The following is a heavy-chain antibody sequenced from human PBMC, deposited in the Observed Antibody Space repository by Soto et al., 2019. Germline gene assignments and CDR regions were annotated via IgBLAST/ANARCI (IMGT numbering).Heavy chain of an antibody. CDR3: ARGRKYYDFWSGYSHPRYYFNY. CDR2: INHSGRT. CDR1: GGSFSGYC. Sequence: QVQLQQWGAGLLKPSESLSLTCAVYGGSFSGYCWSWIRQPPGKGLEWIGEINHSGRTNYNPSLKSRVTISVDTCKSQFSLKLSSVTAADTAVYYCARGRKYYDFWSGYSHPRYYFNYWGQGTLVTVSS. J-gene: IGHJ4*02. D-gene: IGHD3-3*01. V-gene: IGHV4-34*01.